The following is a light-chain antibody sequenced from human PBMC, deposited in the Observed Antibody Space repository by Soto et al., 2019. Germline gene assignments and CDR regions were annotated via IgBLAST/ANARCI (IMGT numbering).Light chain of an antibody. CDR1: SSDVGGYNY. CDR3: CSYAGSYTL. Sequence: QSALTQPRSVSGSPGQSVTISCTGTSSDVGGYNYVSWYQQHPGKAPKLMIYDVSKWPSGVPDRFSGSKSGNTASLTISGLQAEDEADYYCCSYAGSYTLFGGGTKLTV. CDR2: DVS. J-gene: IGLJ2*01. V-gene: IGLV2-11*01.